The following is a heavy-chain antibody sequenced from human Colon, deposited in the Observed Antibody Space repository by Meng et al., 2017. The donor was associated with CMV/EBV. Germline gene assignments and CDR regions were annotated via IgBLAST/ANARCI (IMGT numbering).Heavy chain of an antibody. CDR2: IYYSGST. D-gene: IGHD6-19*01. CDR1: GGSVSSGSYY. Sequence: CSVSGGSVSSGSYYWSWIRQPPGKGLEWIGYIYYSGSTNYNPSLKSRVTISVDTSKNQFSLKLSSVTAADTAVYYCARASSSGWYDYWGQGTLVTVSS. CDR3: ARASSSGWYDY. V-gene: IGHV4-61*01. J-gene: IGHJ4*02.